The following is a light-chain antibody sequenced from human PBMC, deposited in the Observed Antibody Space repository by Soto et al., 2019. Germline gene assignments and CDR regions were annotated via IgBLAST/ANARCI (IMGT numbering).Light chain of an antibody. CDR3: KQYYAIPRT. V-gene: IGKV4-1*01. CDR2: WAS. CDR1: QSVLDRSNNKNY. J-gene: IGKJ1*01. Sequence: DIVMTQSPDSLAVSLGERAIINCKSSQSVLDRSNNKNYLTWYQQKPGQPPKPLIYWASTREFGVPDRFSGSGSGTDFTLTSSSLQAEDVALYYCKQYYAIPRTFGQGTKVEIK.